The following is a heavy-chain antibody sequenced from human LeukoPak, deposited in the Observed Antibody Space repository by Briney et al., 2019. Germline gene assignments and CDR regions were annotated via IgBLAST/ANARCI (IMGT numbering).Heavy chain of an antibody. CDR1: GFTFSSYA. D-gene: IGHD1-26*01. V-gene: IGHV3-23*01. Sequence: GRSLRLSCAASGFTFSSYAMSWVRQAPGQGLEWVSAISDSDGSTNYADSVKGRFAISRDNSKNTLYLQMNSLRAEDTAVYYCAKEVIGSHFDFWGQGTLVTVSS. J-gene: IGHJ4*02. CDR3: AKEVIGSHFDF. CDR2: ISDSDGST.